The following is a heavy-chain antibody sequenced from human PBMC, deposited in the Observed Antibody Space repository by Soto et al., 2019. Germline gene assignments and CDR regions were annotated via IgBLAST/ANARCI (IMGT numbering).Heavy chain of an antibody. Sequence: SVKVSCKASGETFSNYAFTWVRQARGQGLEWVGGILPIFGTPTYAPRFLGRVTITADESTSTAYMDLSSLTSEDTAVYFCASKTAGNGHNSFWGQGTMVTVSS. D-gene: IGHD1-1*01. CDR2: ILPIFGTP. J-gene: IGHJ4*02. CDR1: GETFSNYA. CDR3: ASKTAGNGHNSF. V-gene: IGHV1-69*13.